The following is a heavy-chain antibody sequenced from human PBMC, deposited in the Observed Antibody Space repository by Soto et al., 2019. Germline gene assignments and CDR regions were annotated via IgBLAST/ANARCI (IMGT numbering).Heavy chain of an antibody. CDR3: ARATYTSAGSPTFAMNV. V-gene: IGHV1-69*13. CDR1: GGTFSSYA. D-gene: IGHD3-10*01. Sequence: SVKVSCKASGGTFSSYAISWVLQAPGQGLEWMGGIIPIFGTANYAQKFQGRVTITADESTSTTYMELSSLRSEDTAIFYCARATYTSAGSPTFAMNVWGQATTVTVSS. CDR2: IIPIFGTA. J-gene: IGHJ6*02.